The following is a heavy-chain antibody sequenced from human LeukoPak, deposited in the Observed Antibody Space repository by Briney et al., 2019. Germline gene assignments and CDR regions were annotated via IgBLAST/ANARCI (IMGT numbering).Heavy chain of an antibody. V-gene: IGHV3-74*01. CDR2: INSDGSST. CDR3: ARDMSPLWSGYPGVFDY. J-gene: IGHJ4*02. Sequence: QPGGSLRLSCAASGFTFSSYWMHWVRQAPGKGLVWVSRINSDGSSTSYADSVKGRFTISRDNAKNTLYLQMNSLRAEDTAVYYCARDMSPLWSGYPGVFDYWGQGTLVTVSS. D-gene: IGHD3-3*01. CDR1: GFTFSSYW.